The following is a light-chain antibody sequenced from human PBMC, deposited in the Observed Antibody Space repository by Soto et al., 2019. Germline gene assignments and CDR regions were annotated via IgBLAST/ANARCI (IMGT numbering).Light chain of an antibody. CDR2: DAY. CDR3: KPHNQWHPLT. Sequence: EIVMTQSPSTLSVFPGERATLSCRASQSVNSKLAWYQQKPGQAPTLLIYDAYTRATGIPARFSGSGSGTEFTLTISRLQSEDFAVYYGKPHNQWHPLTFGGGTRVEIK. V-gene: IGKV3-15*01. CDR1: QSVNSK. J-gene: IGKJ4*01.